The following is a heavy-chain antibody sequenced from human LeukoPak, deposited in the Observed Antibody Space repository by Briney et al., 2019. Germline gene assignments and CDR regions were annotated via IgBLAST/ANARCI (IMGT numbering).Heavy chain of an antibody. CDR1: GYTFTSYD. V-gene: IGHV1-8*01. CDR2: MNPNSGNT. CDR3: ARGPDYGDFSFYYYMDV. Sequence: ASVKVSCKASGYTFTSYDIDWVRQATGQGLEWMGWMNPNSGNTGYAQKFQGRVTMTRNTSISTAYMELSSLRSEDTAVYYCARGPDYGDFSFYYYMDVWGKGTTVTVSS. J-gene: IGHJ6*03. D-gene: IGHD4-17*01.